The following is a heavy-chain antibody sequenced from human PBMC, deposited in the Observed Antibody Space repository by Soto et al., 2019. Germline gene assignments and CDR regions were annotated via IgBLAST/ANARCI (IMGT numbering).Heavy chain of an antibody. CDR3: AKGTVAGPYYYYAVDV. CDR1: GYTFTSDD. D-gene: IGHD6-19*01. Sequence: ASVKVSCTASGYTFTSDDINWVRQATGQGLEWMGWMSPNSGDAGYSQKFEGRLTMTRNTSISTAYMELSSLRYDDTAVYICAKGTVAGPYYYYAVDVWGNGTTVTVSS. V-gene: IGHV1-8*01. CDR2: MSPNSGDA. J-gene: IGHJ6*04.